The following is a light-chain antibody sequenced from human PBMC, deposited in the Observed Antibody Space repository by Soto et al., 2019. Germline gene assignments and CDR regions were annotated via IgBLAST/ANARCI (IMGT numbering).Light chain of an antibody. CDR2: GAS. V-gene: IGKV3-15*01. CDR3: QQYHHWPPIT. CDR1: QSVSSN. J-gene: IGKJ5*01. Sequence: EIVMAQSPATLSVSPGERVTLSCRASQSVSSNLAWYQQKPGQAPRLLIYGASTRATDIPARFSGSGSGTEFTLTISSLQSEDFAVYYCQQYHHWPPITFGQGTRLEIK.